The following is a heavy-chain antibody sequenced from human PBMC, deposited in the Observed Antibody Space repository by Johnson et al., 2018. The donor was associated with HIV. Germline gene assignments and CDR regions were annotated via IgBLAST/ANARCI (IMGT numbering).Heavy chain of an antibody. J-gene: IGHJ3*02. CDR2: IKKDGSEK. CDR3: ARDRPSKWLRSNDDAFDI. CDR1: GFIISSYW. D-gene: IGHD5-12*01. V-gene: IGHV3-7*01. Sequence: VQLVESGGGLVQPGGSLRLSCAASGFIISSYWMTWVRQAPGKGLEWVANIKKDGSEKYYVDSVKGRFTISRDNAKNSLYLQMNSLRAEDTAVYYCARDRPSKWLRSNDDAFDIWGQGTMVTVSS.